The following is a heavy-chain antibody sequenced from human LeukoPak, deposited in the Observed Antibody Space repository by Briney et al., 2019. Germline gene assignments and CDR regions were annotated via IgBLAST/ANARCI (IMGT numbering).Heavy chain of an antibody. D-gene: IGHD6-19*01. V-gene: IGHV3-21*01. CDR3: ARDQGAGAFDI. CDR1: GFTFSSYS. Sequence: GGSLRLSCAASGFTFSSYSMNWVRQAPGKGLEWVSSISSSSSYIYYADSVKGRFTISRDNAKNSLYLQMNSLRAEDTAVYYCARDQGAGAFDIWGQGTMVTVSS. CDR2: ISSSSSYI. J-gene: IGHJ3*02.